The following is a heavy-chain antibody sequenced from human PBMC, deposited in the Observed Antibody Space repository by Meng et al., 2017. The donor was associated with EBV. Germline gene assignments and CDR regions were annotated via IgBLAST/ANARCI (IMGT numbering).Heavy chain of an antibody. J-gene: IGHJ4*02. CDR3: ASESGRGYTPDY. CDR2: LLPMSGAP. Sequence: VQFVQSGAEVKKPGSSVKVPCKTSGGPFSSYAISWVRQAPGQGLEWMGGLLPMSGAPHYAQKFQGRVTIIADESTSTHCMELSSLRFEDTAIYYCASESGRGYTPDYWGQGTLVTVSS. D-gene: IGHD3-10*01. CDR1: GGPFSSYA. V-gene: IGHV1-69*01.